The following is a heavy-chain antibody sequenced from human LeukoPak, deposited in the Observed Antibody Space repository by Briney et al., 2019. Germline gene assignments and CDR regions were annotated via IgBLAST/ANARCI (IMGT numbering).Heavy chain of an antibody. Sequence: VASVKVSCKASGGTFSSYAISWVRRAPGQGLEWMGGIIPIFGTANYAQKFQGRVTITADESTSTAYMELSSLRSEDTAVYYCARGPFSLRFPDYWGQGTLVTVSS. J-gene: IGHJ4*02. CDR2: IIPIFGTA. CDR3: ARGPFSLRFPDY. D-gene: IGHD3-3*01. V-gene: IGHV1-69*13. CDR1: GGTFSSYA.